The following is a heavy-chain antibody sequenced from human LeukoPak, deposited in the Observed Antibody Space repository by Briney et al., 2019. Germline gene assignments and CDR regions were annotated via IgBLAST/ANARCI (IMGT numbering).Heavy chain of an antibody. CDR1: GFTFSSYA. V-gene: IGHV3-30*04. Sequence: PGRSLRLSCAASGFTFSSYAMHWVRQPPGKGLEWVAVISYDGSNKYYADSVKGRFTISRDNSKNTLYLQMISLRAEDTAVYYCATGIRWLQLMGYFDYWGQGSLVTVSS. J-gene: IGHJ4*02. CDR3: ATGIRWLQLMGYFDY. D-gene: IGHD5-24*01. CDR2: ISYDGSNK.